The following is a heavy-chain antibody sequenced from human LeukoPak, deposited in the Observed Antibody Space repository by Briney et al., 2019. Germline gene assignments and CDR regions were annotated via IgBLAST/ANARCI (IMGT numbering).Heavy chain of an antibody. J-gene: IGHJ4*02. CDR1: GYTFTNYD. CDR2: INPSGGST. V-gene: IGHV1-46*01. Sequence: ASVKVSCKTSGYTFTNYDINWVRQAPGQGLEWMGIINPSGGSTSYAQKFQGRVTMTRDTSTSTVYMELSSLRSEDTAVYYCARGFWSGYYYFDYWGQGTLVTVSS. D-gene: IGHD3-3*01. CDR3: ARGFWSGYYYFDY.